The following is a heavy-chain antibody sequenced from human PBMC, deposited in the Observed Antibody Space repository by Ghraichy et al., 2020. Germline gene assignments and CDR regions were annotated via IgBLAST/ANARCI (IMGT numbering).Heavy chain of an antibody. D-gene: IGHD2-21*01. CDR3: ARDRRYCGNNCYLYYYYGMDL. J-gene: IGHJ6*02. V-gene: IGHV3-53*01. Sequence: ESLNISCAASGVSVSSNQMAWVRQAPGKGLEWVSILYSDGSGFYADTVRGRFTISRDESKNTLYLQMNSLRAEDTAVYYCARDRRYCGNNCYLYYYYGMDLWGRGTTVTVSS. CDR1: GVSVSSNQ. CDR2: LYSDGSG.